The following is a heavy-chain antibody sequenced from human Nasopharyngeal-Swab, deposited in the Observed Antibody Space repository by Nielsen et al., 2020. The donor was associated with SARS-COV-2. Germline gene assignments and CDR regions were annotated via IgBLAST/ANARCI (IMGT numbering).Heavy chain of an antibody. Sequence: GGSLRLSCAASGFTFSSYWMSWVRQAPGKGLEWVANIKQDGSEKYYVDSVKGRFTISRDNTKNSLYLQMNSLRAEDTAVYYCARSYEYYYGSGSYYKSAQDYWGQGTLVTVSS. CDR3: ARSYEYYYGSGSYYKSAQDY. V-gene: IGHV3-7*01. D-gene: IGHD3-10*01. J-gene: IGHJ4*02. CDR1: GFTFSSYW. CDR2: IKQDGSEK.